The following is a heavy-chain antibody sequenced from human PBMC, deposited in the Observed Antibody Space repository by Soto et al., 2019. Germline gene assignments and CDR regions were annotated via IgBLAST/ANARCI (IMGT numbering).Heavy chain of an antibody. CDR1: GASITTVY. D-gene: IGHD3-16*01. CDR2: IYTRGTT. J-gene: IGHJ4*02. CDR3: ARGGAYYFDP. Sequence: SEPLSLTCPFSGASITTVYWSWIRQSARQGLAWIGRIYTRGTTDYNPSLQGRVTMSIDTSKNQVSLTLTSVTAADSAVYFCARGGAYYFDPWGQGMLVTVSS. V-gene: IGHV4-4*07.